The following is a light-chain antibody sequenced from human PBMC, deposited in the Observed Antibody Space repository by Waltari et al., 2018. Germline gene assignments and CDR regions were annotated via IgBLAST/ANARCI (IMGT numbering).Light chain of an antibody. V-gene: IGLV2-14*01. CDR2: KVT. CDR3: TSDTTSSTWV. J-gene: IGLJ3*02. CDR1: SSDIGGHNY. Sequence: QSALTQPASVSGSPGQSITIPRTGTSSDIGGHNYVSWYQQPPGKATKLVIFKVTTRPSVVSSLFSGSNSATASSLTISGRQAEDEADYYCTSDTTSSTWVFGGGTKVTVL.